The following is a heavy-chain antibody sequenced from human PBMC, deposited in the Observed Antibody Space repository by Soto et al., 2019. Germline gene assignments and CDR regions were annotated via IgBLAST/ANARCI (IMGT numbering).Heavy chain of an antibody. CDR1: GFSFSTYA. D-gene: IGHD3-22*01. CDR2: ISGSGGST. J-gene: IGHJ4*02. Sequence: EVQLLESGGGLVQPGGSLRLSCAASGFSFSTYAMSWVRQAPGKGLEWVSAISGSGGSTYYADSVKGRFTISRDNSKNTRYLQMNSLRAEDTAVYYCAKKFLRTMIVVDITGYFDYWGQGTLVTVSS. V-gene: IGHV3-23*01. CDR3: AKKFLRTMIVVDITGYFDY.